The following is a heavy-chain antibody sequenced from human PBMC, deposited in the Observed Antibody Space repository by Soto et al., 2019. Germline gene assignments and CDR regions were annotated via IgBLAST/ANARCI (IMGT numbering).Heavy chain of an antibody. Sequence: QAQLVQSGAEVKEPGASVKVSCKASGYSFTTSGITWVRQAPGQGLEWMGWISTYNGNTNYAQKLQDRVTLTTDTSTSTAYMELRSLRSDDMAVYYCARRLYGDYDYWGQGTLVTVSS. CDR3: ARRLYGDYDY. CDR1: GYSFTTSG. J-gene: IGHJ4*02. D-gene: IGHD4-17*01. CDR2: ISTYNGNT. V-gene: IGHV1-18*03.